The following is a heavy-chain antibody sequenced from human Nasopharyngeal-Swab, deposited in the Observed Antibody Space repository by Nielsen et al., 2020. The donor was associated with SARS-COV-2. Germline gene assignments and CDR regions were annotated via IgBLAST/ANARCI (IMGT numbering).Heavy chain of an antibody. J-gene: IGHJ5*02. CDR3: ARLGGWRQLWSRGWFDP. CDR2: IYPGDSDT. Sequence: KVSCKGSGYSFTSYWIGWVRQMPGKGLEWMGIIYPGDSDTRYSPSFQGQVTISADKSISTAYLQWSSLKASDTAMYYCARLGGWRQLWSRGWFDPWGQGTLVTVSS. CDR1: GYSFTSYW. V-gene: IGHV5-51*01. D-gene: IGHD5-24*01.